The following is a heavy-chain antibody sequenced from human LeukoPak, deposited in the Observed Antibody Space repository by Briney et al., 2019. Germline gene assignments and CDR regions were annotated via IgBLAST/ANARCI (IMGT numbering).Heavy chain of an antibody. D-gene: IGHD2-15*01. Sequence: LSETLSLTCAVYGGSFSGYYWSWIRQPPGKGLEWIGEINHSGSTNYNPSLKSRVTISVDRSKNQFSLKLSSVTAADTAVYYCARAAAHTDYYGMDVWGQGTTVTVSS. V-gene: IGHV4-34*01. CDR3: ARAAAHTDYYGMDV. CDR2: INHSGST. CDR1: GGSFSGYY. J-gene: IGHJ6*02.